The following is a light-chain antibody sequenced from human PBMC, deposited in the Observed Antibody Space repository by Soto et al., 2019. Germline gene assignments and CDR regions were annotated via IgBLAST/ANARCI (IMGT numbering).Light chain of an antibody. V-gene: IGKV1-9*01. CDR1: QGISTF. CDR2: AAS. Sequence: DIQLTQSPSFLSASVGDRVTITCRASQGISTFLAWYQQRPGKAPKLLIYAASTLQSGVPSRFSCSGSGTEFTLTISSLQPEDCATYYCQQVSSYPPGFGPGTKVCIK. CDR3: QQVSSYPPG. J-gene: IGKJ3*01.